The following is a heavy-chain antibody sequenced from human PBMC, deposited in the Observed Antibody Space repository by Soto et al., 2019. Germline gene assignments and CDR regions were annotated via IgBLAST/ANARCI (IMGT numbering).Heavy chain of an antibody. Sequence: SETLSLTCTVSGGSISGGGYYWSWIRQHPGEGLEWIGFITDSGSTYYNPSLKSRVTISVDTSRNQFSLNLNSVTAADTAVYYCAKDPLYGWFDPWGQGTLVTVSS. D-gene: IGHD2-2*02. V-gene: IGHV4-31*03. CDR3: AKDPLYGWFDP. CDR1: GGSISGGGYY. CDR2: ITDSGST. J-gene: IGHJ5*02.